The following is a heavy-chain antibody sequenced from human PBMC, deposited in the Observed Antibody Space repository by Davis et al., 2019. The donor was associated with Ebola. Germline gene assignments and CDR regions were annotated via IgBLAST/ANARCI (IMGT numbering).Heavy chain of an antibody. CDR3: AREISSPYDFPLYYGMDV. Sequence: PAESLTLSCAASGFTFSRYAMPWVRQAPGQGLEWVSVIYSGGSTYYADSMKGRFTISRDNSKNTLYLQMNSLRAEDTAVYYCAREISSPYDFPLYYGMDVWGQGTTVTVSS. V-gene: IGHV3-66*02. J-gene: IGHJ6*02. CDR1: GFTFSRYA. CDR2: IYSGGST. D-gene: IGHD3-3*01.